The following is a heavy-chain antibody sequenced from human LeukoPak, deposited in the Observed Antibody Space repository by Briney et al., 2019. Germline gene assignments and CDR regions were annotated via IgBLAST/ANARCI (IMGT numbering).Heavy chain of an antibody. V-gene: IGHV3-48*01. J-gene: IGHJ4*02. D-gene: IGHD3-3*01. CDR1: GFTFSSYS. CDR2: ISSSSSTI. CDR3: ARTYYDFWTGYYSHEGNPFDY. Sequence: GGSLRLSCAASGFTFSSYSMNWVRQAPGKGLEWVSDISSSSSTIYYADSVKGRFTISRDNAKNSLYLEMNSLRAKDTAVYYCARTYYDFWTGYYSHEGNPFDYWGQGTLVTVSS.